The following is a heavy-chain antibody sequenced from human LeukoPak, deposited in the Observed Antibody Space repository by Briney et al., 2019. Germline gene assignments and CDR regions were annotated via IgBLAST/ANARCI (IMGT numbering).Heavy chain of an antibody. CDR1: GFTLSNAW. V-gene: IGHV3-15*01. J-gene: IGHJ5*02. Sequence: GGSLRLSCAASGFTLSNAWMSWVRHAPGKWLEWVCRIKSKSDGGTTDYAAPVKGRFSISRDNSKNTLYLQMNSLKTEDTAVYYCTRDHGAYSNHVPHWFDPWGQGTPLTVSS. D-gene: IGHD4-11*01. CDR2: IKSKSDGGTT. CDR3: TRDHGAYSNHVPHWFDP.